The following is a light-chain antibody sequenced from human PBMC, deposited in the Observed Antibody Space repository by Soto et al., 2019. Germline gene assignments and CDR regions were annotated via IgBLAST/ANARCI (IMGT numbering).Light chain of an antibody. CDR3: QQYGRSPFT. Sequence: EIVLTQSPGTLSLSPGERATLSCRASQSVRSNNLAWYQQRPGQAPRVVIYGASTRATGIPERFSGSGSGTDFTLTISSLEPEDFAVYYWQQYGRSPFTFGPGTKVDIK. V-gene: IGKV3-20*01. J-gene: IGKJ3*01. CDR2: GAS. CDR1: QSVRSNN.